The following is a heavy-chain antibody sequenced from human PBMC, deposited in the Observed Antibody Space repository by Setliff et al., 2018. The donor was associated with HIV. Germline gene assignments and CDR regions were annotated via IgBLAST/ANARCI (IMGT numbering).Heavy chain of an antibody. V-gene: IGHV5-51*01. D-gene: IGHD2-2*01. CDR1: GYNFANYW. CDR3: SRASDPSHRMPPTNYYYYMDV. J-gene: IGHJ6*03. Sequence: GESLKISCKGSGYNFANYWIAWVRQVPGKGLEWMGIIYPTDSDTRYSPSFQGQVTISADTSISTAYLQWSSQKASDTAVYYCSRASDPSHRMPPTNYYYYMDVWGKGTKVTVSS. CDR2: IYPTDSDT.